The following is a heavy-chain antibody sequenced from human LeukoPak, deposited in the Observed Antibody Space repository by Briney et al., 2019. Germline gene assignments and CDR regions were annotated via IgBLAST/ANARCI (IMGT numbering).Heavy chain of an antibody. D-gene: IGHD2-2*01. CDR3: VREPRDARDY. CDR1: GFTFSDCR. CDR2: INQDGGQK. V-gene: IGHV3-7*04. J-gene: IGHJ4*02. Sequence: PGGSLRLSCVASGFTFSDCRMNWVRRAPGKGLEWVANINQDGGQKYYVDSVRGRFTISRDNAKNSLFLQMNSLRGEDTAVYYCVREPRDARDYWGQGTLVTVSS.